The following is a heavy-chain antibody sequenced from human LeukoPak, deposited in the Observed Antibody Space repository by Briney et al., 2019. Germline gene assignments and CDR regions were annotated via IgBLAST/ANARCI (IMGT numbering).Heavy chain of an antibody. Sequence: PSETLSLTCTVSGGSISNYYWNWIRQPPGKGLEWIGYIYYSGSTNYNPSLKSRVTISVDTSKNQFSLKLSSVTAADTGVYYCARGSSWYGTYQNWGQGTLVTVSS. CDR1: GGSISNYY. J-gene: IGHJ4*02. V-gene: IGHV4-59*01. D-gene: IGHD6-13*01. CDR2: IYYSGST. CDR3: ARGSSWYGTYQN.